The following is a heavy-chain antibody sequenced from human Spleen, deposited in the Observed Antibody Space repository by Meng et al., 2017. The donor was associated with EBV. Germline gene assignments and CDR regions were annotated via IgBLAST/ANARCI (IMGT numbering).Heavy chain of an antibody. J-gene: IGHJ5*02. Sequence: QMQLVQSGAEVKKXXXXXKVSCKASGYTFTNYDINWVRQATGQGLEWMGWMNPKSGNTGYAQKFQGRVTMTRDTSINTAYMELTSLRSEDTAVYYCARVSSSAFDPWGQGTLVTVYS. CDR1: GYTFTNYD. V-gene: IGHV1-8*01. D-gene: IGHD6-6*01. CDR2: MNPKSGNT. CDR3: ARVSSSAFDP.